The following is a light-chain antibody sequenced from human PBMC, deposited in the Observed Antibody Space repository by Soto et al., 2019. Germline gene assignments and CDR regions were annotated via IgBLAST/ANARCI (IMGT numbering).Light chain of an antibody. CDR2: AAF. CDR1: QDIRND. V-gene: IGKV1-6*01. CDR3: LQYYNFSWT. Sequence: AIQMTQSPSSLSASVGDRVTITCRASQDIRNDLAWYQQKPGQAPHLLIFAAFNLQSGVPSRFSGGGSGTHFTLTISSLQLDDFATYYCLQYYNFSWTFGQGTKVDIK. J-gene: IGKJ1*01.